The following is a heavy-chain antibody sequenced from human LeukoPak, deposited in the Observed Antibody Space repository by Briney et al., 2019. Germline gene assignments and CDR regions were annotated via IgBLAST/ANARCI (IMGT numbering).Heavy chain of an antibody. J-gene: IGHJ4*02. D-gene: IGHD5-18*01. CDR2: IWYDGSNR. CDR1: GFTFSTYA. V-gene: IGHV3-33*01. Sequence: PGGSLRLSCAASGFTFSTYAMHWVRQAPGKGLEWVAVIWYDGSNRYYAGSVTGRFTISRDNSKNTLYLQMNSLRAGDTAVYYCARGRGYSYGPFAYWGQGTLVTVSS. CDR3: ARGRGYSYGPFAY.